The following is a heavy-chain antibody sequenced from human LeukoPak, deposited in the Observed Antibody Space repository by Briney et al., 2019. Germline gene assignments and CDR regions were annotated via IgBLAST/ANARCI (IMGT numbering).Heavy chain of an antibody. Sequence: PSETLSLTCTVSGGSISSSTYYCGWIRQPPGKGLDWIGSIYYSGSTYYNPCLKSRVTISVDTSKNQFSLKLSSVTAADMAVYYCARFHISTGSFDFWGQGNLVTVSS. CDR1: GGSISSSTYY. D-gene: IGHD3-9*01. V-gene: IGHV4-39*01. J-gene: IGHJ4*02. CDR2: IYYSGST. CDR3: ARFHISTGSFDF.